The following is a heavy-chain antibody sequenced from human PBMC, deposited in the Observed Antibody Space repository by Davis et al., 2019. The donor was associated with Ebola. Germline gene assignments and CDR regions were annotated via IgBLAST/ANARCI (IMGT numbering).Heavy chain of an antibody. V-gene: IGHV3-33*01. J-gene: IGHJ4*02. CDR1: GFTFSSYG. CDR2: IWYDGSNK. Sequence: PGGSLRLSCAASGFTFSSYGMHWVRQAPGKGLEWVAVIWYDGSNKYYADSVKGRFTISRDNSKNTLYLQMNSLRAEDTAVYYCAREEDRGGNSIDYWGQGTLVTVSS. CDR3: AREEDRGGNSIDY. D-gene: IGHD4-23*01.